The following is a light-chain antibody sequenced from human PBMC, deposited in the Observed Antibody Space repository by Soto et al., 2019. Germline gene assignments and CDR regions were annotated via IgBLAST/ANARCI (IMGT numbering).Light chain of an antibody. Sequence: QSALTQPASVSGSPGQSITISCTETSSDVGSYNLVSWYQQHPGKAPKLMIYEGSKRPSGVSNRFSGSKSGNTASLTISGLQAEDEADYYCCSYAGSSTPWVFGGGTKLTVL. CDR3: CSYAGSSTPWV. CDR2: EGS. J-gene: IGLJ3*02. V-gene: IGLV2-23*01. CDR1: SSDVGSYNL.